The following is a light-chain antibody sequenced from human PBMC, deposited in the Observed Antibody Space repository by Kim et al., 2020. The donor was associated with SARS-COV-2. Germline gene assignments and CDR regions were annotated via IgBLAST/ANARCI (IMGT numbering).Light chain of an antibody. CDR3: NSRDSNDNVV. V-gene: IGLV3-19*01. Sequence: SSELTQDPAVSVALGQTVRITCQGDSLRRYYATWYQKKPGQAPIIVIYGKNNRPPGIPDRFSGSSSGNTASLTITGTQAGDEADYYCNSRDSNDNVVFGGGTKLTVL. CDR1: SLRRYY. CDR2: GKN. J-gene: IGLJ2*01.